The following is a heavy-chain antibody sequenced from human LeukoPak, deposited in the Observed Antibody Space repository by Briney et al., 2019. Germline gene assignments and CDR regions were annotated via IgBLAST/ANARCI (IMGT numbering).Heavy chain of an antibody. J-gene: IGHJ3*02. Sequence: GGSLRLSCAVSGFSVGSYGMTWVRQAPGKGLEWVSGMSSSGGSTYYADSVKGRFTISRDNFKNTLYLQMNSLRGEDTAVYYCATGRNTSPNHTNMMLVVMGAFDIWGQGTMVTVSS. V-gene: IGHV3-23*01. CDR1: GFSVGSYG. D-gene: IGHD3-22*01. CDR3: ATGRNTSPNHTNMMLVVMGAFDI. CDR2: MSSSGGST.